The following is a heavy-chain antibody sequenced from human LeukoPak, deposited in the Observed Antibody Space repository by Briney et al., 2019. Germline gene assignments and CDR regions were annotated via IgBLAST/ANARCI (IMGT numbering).Heavy chain of an antibody. CDR2: LSSSGSAF. Sequence: GGSLRLSCEDSGFTFRSYEMNWVRQAPGKGLEWIAYLSSSGSAFSYADSVKGRFTIARDNAKSSVYLEMNSLRADDTAVNYCARSARLMKGVVEVTALDDWGQGTLVTVSS. D-gene: IGHD3-3*01. V-gene: IGHV3-48*03. CDR3: ARSARLMKGVVEVTALDD. J-gene: IGHJ4*02. CDR1: GFTFRSYE.